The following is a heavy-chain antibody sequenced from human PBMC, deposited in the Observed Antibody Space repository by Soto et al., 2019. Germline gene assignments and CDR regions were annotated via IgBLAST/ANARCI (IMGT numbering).Heavy chain of an antibody. J-gene: IGHJ5*02. CDR2: INPSGGST. CDR1: GYTFTSYY. Sequence: ASVKVSCKAPGYTFTSYYMHWVRQAPGQGLEWMGIINPSGGSTSYAQKFQGRVTMTRDTSTSTVYMELSSLRSEDTAVYYCATASSTSCLFPWGQGTLVTVSS. D-gene: IGHD2-2*01. CDR3: ATASSTSCLFP. V-gene: IGHV1-46*01.